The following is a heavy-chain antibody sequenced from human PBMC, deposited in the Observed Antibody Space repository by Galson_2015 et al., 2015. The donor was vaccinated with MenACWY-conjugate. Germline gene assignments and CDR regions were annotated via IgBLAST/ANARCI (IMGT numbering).Heavy chain of an antibody. J-gene: IGHJ4*02. CDR1: GFIFNTYW. CDR3: AKSRGASFSVDC. V-gene: IGHV3-74*01. Sequence: SLRLSCAASGFIFNTYWMHWVRQAPGKGLVWLSRINPGGSSTTYADSVKDRFTISRDNAQNTLYLQMNRLRPEDTAVFYCAKSRGASFSVDCWCQGSRVTGSS. D-gene: IGHD1-26*01. CDR2: INPGGSST.